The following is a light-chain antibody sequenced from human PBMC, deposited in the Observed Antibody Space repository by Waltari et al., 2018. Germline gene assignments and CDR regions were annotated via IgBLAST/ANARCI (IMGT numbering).Light chain of an antibody. V-gene: IGLV2-23*01. CDR3: CSYAGSSTYV. Sequence: QSALTQPASVSGSPGQSITISCTGTSSDAGNYNLVSWYQQPPGKAPKLMISAGSKRPSGVSNRFSGSKSGNTASLTISGLQAEDEADYYCCSYAGSSTYVFGTGTKVTVL. CDR1: SSDAGNYNL. J-gene: IGLJ1*01. CDR2: AGS.